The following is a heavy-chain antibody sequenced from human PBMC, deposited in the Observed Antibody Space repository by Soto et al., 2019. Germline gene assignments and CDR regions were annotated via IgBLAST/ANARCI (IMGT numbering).Heavy chain of an antibody. Sequence: QVQLVESGGGVVQPGRSLRLSCAASGFTFSSYAMHWVRQAPGKGLEWVAVISYDGSNKYYADSVKGRFTISRDNSKHPLYLQMTSLRAEDTAVYYCASDRGVLSYFDYWGQGTLVTVSS. J-gene: IGHJ4*02. CDR1: GFTFSSYA. CDR2: ISYDGSNK. D-gene: IGHD2-8*01. CDR3: ASDRGVLSYFDY. V-gene: IGHV3-30-3*01.